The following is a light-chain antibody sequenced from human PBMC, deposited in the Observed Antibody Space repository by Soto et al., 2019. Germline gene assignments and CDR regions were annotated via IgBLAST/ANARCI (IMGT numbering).Light chain of an antibody. Sequence: QSALTQPASVSGSPGQSITISCTGTSSDVGGYNYVSWYQQHPGKAPKLMIYEVTNRPSGVSNRFSGSKSGNTASLTISGLQAEDAADYYCASYTTRSTVFGGGTQLTVL. CDR1: SSDVGGYNY. CDR2: EVT. J-gene: IGLJ7*01. CDR3: ASYTTRSTV. V-gene: IGLV2-14*01.